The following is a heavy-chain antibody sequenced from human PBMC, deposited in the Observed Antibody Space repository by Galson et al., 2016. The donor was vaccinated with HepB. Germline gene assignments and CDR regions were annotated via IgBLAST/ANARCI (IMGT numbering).Heavy chain of an antibody. CDR2: INPNGGST. CDR1: GYTFTRYY. Sequence: SVKVSCKASGYTFTRYYMHWVRQAPGQGLEWMGIINPNGGSTSDSQKFQGRVTMTRDTSTNTVYMELSSLRSEDTAVYYCARASSRDSSSWYGAEYFQHWGQGTLVTVPS. V-gene: IGHV1-46*01. D-gene: IGHD6-13*01. J-gene: IGHJ1*01. CDR3: ARASSRDSSSWYGAEYFQH.